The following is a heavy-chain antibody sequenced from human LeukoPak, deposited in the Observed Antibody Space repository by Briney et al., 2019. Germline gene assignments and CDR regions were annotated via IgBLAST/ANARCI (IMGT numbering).Heavy chain of an antibody. D-gene: IGHD6-19*01. CDR2: IYYSGST. CDR3: ARTPYSSGWYIFDY. CDR1: GGSISSYY. Sequence: SETLSFTCTVSGGSISSYYWSWIRQPPGKGLEWIGYIYYSGSTNYNPSLKSRVTISVDTSKNQFSLKLSSVTAADTAVYYCARTPYSSGWYIFDYWGQGTLVTVSS. V-gene: IGHV4-59*01. J-gene: IGHJ4*02.